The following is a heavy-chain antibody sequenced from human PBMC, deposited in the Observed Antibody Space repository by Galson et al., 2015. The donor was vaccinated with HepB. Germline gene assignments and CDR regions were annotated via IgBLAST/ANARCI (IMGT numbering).Heavy chain of an antibody. CDR1: GFTFSKYG. CDR2: IWFDGNYE. Sequence: SLRLSCAASGFTFSKYGVHWVRQAPGQGLEWVAIIWFDGNYETYADSVKGRFTISRDNSKNTLYLQMNSLRAEDTAVYYCTRVRAGYSYGYDYYYSGMDVWGQGTTVTVSS. V-gene: IGHV3-33*01. D-gene: IGHD5-18*01. CDR3: TRVRAGYSYGYDYYYSGMDV. J-gene: IGHJ6*02.